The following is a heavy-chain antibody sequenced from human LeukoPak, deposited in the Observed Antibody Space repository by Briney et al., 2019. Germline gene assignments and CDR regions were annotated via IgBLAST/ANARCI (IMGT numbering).Heavy chain of an antibody. V-gene: IGHV4-39*01. CDR2: IYYSGST. CDR3: ASIYDFWSGYSVYFDY. D-gene: IGHD3-3*01. J-gene: IGHJ4*02. Sequence: KPSETLSLTCTVSGGSISSSYYWGWIRQPPGKGLEWIGSIYYSGSTYYNPSLKSRVTISVDTSKNQFSLKLSSVTAADTAVYYCASIYDFWSGYSVYFDYWGQGTLVTVSS. CDR1: GGSISSSYY.